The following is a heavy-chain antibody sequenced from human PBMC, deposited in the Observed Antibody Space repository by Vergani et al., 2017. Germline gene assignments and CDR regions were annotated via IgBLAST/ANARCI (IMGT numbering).Heavy chain of an antibody. CDR2: ISSSSSTI. D-gene: IGHD4-17*01. CDR1: GFTFSSYS. V-gene: IGHV3-48*04. J-gene: IGHJ6*03. Sequence: EVQLVESGGGLVQPGGSLRLSCAASGFTFSSYSMNWVRPAPGKGLEWVSYISSSSSTIYYADSVKGRFTISRENAKNSLYLQMNSLRAEDTAVYYCARDHTDYGDYGYYYYYYYMDVWGKGTTVTVSS. CDR3: ARDHTDYGDYGYYYYYYYMDV.